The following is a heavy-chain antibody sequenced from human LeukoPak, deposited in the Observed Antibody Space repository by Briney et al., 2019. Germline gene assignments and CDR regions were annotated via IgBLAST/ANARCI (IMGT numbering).Heavy chain of an antibody. CDR3: AREWDYYAF. J-gene: IGHJ4*02. V-gene: IGHV1-2*02. CDR1: GYTFTDYY. Sequence: GASEKVSCKSSGYTFTDYYMHWVRQAPGQGLEWMGWINLKSGDTRYAQKFQGRVTMTRDSSITTAYMDLSSLRSDDTAVYYCAREWDYYAFWGQGTLVTVSS. CDR2: INLKSGDT.